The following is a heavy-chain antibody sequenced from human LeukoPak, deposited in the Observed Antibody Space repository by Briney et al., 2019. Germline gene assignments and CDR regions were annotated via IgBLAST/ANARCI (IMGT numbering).Heavy chain of an antibody. V-gene: IGHV5-51*01. CDR2: IYPGDCDT. J-gene: IGHJ3*02. CDR3: ASRYDSSGYYDAFDI. CDR1: GSRFTSYW. Sequence: GGXXKISFKGSGSRFTSYWIGWVRRMPGKGLEWMGIIYPGDCDTRYSPSFQGQVTISADKSISTACLQWSSLKASDTAMYYCASRYDSSGYYDAFDIWGQGTMVTVSS. D-gene: IGHD3-22*01.